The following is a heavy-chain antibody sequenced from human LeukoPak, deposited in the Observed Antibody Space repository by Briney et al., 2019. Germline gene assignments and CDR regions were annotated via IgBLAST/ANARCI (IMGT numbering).Heavy chain of an antibody. V-gene: IGHV3-7*01. D-gene: IGHD3-16*01. CDR1: GFSLSNYW. CDR3: ARDFGGGYDAFDI. Sequence: PGGSLRLSCAVSGFSLSNYWMSWVRQAPGKGLEWVVNIKQDGSEKYYVDSVKGRFTISRDNAKNSLYLQMNSLRAEDTAVYYCARDFGGGYDAFDIWGQGTMVTVSS. CDR2: IKQDGSEK. J-gene: IGHJ3*02.